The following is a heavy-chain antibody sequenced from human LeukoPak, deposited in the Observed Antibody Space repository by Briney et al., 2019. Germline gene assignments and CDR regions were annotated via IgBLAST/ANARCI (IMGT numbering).Heavy chain of an antibody. V-gene: IGHV3-74*01. CDR3: AKGPNYFDS. CDR1: GFSFSNYW. Sequence: GGSLRLSCAASGFSFSNYWMHWVRHAPGKGLVWVTRMNSDGSATYYADSVQGRFTISRDNAKNTLYLQMNSLRAEDTAMYFCAKGPNYFDSWGQGTLVTVSS. J-gene: IGHJ4*02. CDR2: MNSDGSAT.